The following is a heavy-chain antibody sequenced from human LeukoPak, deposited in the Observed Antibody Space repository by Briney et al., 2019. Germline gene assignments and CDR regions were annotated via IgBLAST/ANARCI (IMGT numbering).Heavy chain of an antibody. CDR2: ISYDGSNK. J-gene: IGHJ4*02. V-gene: IGHV3-30*04. D-gene: IGHD3-22*01. CDR3: AKDGAWLRFDD. CDR1: GFTFSSYA. Sequence: PGGSLRLSCAASGFTFSSYAMHWVRQAPGKGLEWVAVISYDGSNKYYADSVKGRFTISRDDSKNTLYLQMRNLRAEDTALYYCAKDGAWLRFDDWGQGILVIVSS.